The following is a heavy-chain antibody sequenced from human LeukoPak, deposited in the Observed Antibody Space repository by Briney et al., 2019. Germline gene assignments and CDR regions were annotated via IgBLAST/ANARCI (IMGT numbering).Heavy chain of an antibody. J-gene: IGHJ4*02. D-gene: IGHD2-2*01. CDR3: ANSLLGYCSSTSCPFDY. V-gene: IGHV3-53*01. CDR2: IYSGGST. Sequence: GGSLRLSCAASGFTVSSNYMSCVRQAPGKGLEWVSVIYSGGSTYYADSVKGRFTISRDNSKNTLYLQMNSLRAEDTAVYYCANSLLGYCSSTSCPFDYWGQGTLVTVSS. CDR1: GFTVSSNY.